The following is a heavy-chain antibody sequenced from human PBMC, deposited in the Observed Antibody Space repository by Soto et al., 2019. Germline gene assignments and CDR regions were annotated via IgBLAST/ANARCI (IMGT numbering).Heavy chain of an antibody. J-gene: IGHJ4*02. CDR1: GDSISGSNTRCY. D-gene: IGHD3-22*01. CDR3: VRLGYYYDRSGPYYFDS. Sequence: SETLSLTCTVSGDSISGSNTRCYWGWIRQTPAKGLEWIGSVYHGGNTYYNPSLESRVTISVDTSKNQLSLRLTSVTAADTALFYCVRLGYYYDRSGPYYFDSWGQGTPVTVS. V-gene: IGHV4-39*01. CDR2: VYHGGNT.